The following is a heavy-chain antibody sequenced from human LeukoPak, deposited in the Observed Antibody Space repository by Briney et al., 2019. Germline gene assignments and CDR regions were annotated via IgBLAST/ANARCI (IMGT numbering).Heavy chain of an antibody. J-gene: IGHJ5*02. CDR2: IYYSGST. V-gene: IGHV4-39*01. D-gene: IGHD2-2*01. Sequence: PSETLSLTCTVSGGSISSSSYYWGGIRQPPGKGLEWIGSIYYSGSTYYNPSLKSRVTISVDTSKNQFSLKLSSVTAADTAVYYCARHILGYCSSTSCLPRPNWFDPWRRGTLVTVSS. CDR3: ARHILGYCSSTSCLPRPNWFDP. CDR1: GGSISSSSYY.